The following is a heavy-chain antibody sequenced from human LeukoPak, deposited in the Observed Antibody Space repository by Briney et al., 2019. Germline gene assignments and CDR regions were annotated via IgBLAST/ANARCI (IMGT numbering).Heavy chain of an antibody. J-gene: IGHJ6*03. CDR2: ISGSGGST. D-gene: IGHD2-2*01. CDR3: AKRISTSWNYYYMDV. V-gene: IGHV3-23*01. CDR1: GFTFSSYA. Sequence: PGGSLRLSCAASGFTFSSYAMSWVRKAPGKGLEWVSAISGSGGSTYYADSVKGRFTISRDNSKNTLYLQMNSLRAEDTAVYYCAKRISTSWNYYYMDVWGKGTTVTVSS.